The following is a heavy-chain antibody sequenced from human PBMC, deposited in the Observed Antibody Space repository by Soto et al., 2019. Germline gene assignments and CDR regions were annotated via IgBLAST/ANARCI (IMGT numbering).Heavy chain of an antibody. CDR2: INPNSGGT. V-gene: IGHV1-2*02. D-gene: IGHD5-12*01. Sequence: ASVKVSCKASGYTFTGYYMHWVRQAPGQGLEWMGWINPNSGGTNYAQKFQGRVTMTRDTSISTAYMELSRLRSDDTAVYYCVSHAGYDREHPFYYYYAMDVWGQGTTVTVSS. CDR3: VSHAGYDREHPFYYYYAMDV. J-gene: IGHJ6*02. CDR1: GYTFTGYY.